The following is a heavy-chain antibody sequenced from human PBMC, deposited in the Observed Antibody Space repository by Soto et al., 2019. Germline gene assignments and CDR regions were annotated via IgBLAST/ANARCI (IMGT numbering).Heavy chain of an antibody. CDR3: TRESSGYDLYYGMDV. J-gene: IGHJ6*02. D-gene: IGHD5-12*01. CDR2: IRSKAYGGTT. CDR1: GFTFGDYA. Sequence: GGSLRLSCTTSGFTFGDYAMSWVRQAPGKGLEWVAFIRSKAYGGTTEYAASVKGRFTISRDDSNNIAYLQMNSLKTEDTAVYYCTRESSGYDLYYGMDVWGQGTTVTVSS. V-gene: IGHV3-49*04.